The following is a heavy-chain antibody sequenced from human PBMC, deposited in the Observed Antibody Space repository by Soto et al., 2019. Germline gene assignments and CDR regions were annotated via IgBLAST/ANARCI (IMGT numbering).Heavy chain of an antibody. V-gene: IGHV3-64D*06. CDR1: GFTFSSYA. CDR2: ISSNGGST. D-gene: IGHD6-6*01. Sequence: GGSLRLSCSASGFTFSSYAMHWVRQAPGKGLEYVSAISSNGGSTYYADSVKGRFTISRDNSKNTLYLQMSGLRAEDTAVYCCVQDHGSPSPVPNWFDPWGQGTLVTVSS. CDR3: VQDHGSPSPVPNWFDP. J-gene: IGHJ5*02.